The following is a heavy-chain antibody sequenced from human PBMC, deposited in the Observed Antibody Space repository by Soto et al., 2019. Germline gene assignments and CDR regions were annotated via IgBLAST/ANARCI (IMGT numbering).Heavy chain of an antibody. D-gene: IGHD4-4*01. Sequence: QVQLQESGPGLVKPSETLSLTCTVSGGSISGYYWSWIRQSPEKGLEWIGHVYYSGSTKYNPSLKSRVTISVDTSKNQFPLNLRSVTAADTAVYYCAMTVTTLYIWFDPWGQGILVTVSS. J-gene: IGHJ5*02. CDR2: VYYSGST. CDR1: GGSISGYY. V-gene: IGHV4-59*08. CDR3: AMTVTTLYIWFDP.